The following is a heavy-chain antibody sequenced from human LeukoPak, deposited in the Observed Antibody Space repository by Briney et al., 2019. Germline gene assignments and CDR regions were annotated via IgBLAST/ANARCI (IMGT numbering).Heavy chain of an antibody. D-gene: IGHD1-26*01. Sequence: SGPTLVNPTQTLTLTCTFPGFSLSTSGMRVSWIRQPPGKALEWLARIDWDDDKFYITSLKTRLTISKDTSKNQVVLTMTNIDPVDTATYYCARGGGATAVDYWGQGALVTVSS. CDR3: ARGGGATAVDY. J-gene: IGHJ4*02. CDR2: IDWDDDK. CDR1: GFSLSTSGMR. V-gene: IGHV2-70*04.